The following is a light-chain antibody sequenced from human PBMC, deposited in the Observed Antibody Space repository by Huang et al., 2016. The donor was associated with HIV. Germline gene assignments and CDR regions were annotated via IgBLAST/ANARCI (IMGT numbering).Light chain of an antibody. Sequence: EILLTQSPATLSLSPGERATLSCRASQSIRNFLAWYQQRPGQPPSLLIYDASTRATGIPNRCSGSGSDTDFTLTIRRLEPEDFAVYYCQQRGSWPPFTFGPGTKVDIK. CDR1: QSIRNF. V-gene: IGKV3-11*01. CDR2: DAS. J-gene: IGKJ3*01. CDR3: QQRGSWPPFT.